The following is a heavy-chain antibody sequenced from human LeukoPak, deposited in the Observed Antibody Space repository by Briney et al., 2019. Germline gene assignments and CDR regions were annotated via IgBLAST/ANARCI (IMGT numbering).Heavy chain of an antibody. CDR2: ISTHNGNT. CDR3: ARGASYVILTGYSYFDY. CDR1: GYTFTSYG. D-gene: IGHD3-9*01. Sequence: GASVKVSCKASGYTFTSYGISWVRQAPGQGLEWMGWISTHNGNTNYAQKFQGRVTMTTDTSTSTAHMELRSLRSDDTAVYYCARGASYVILTGYSYFDYRGQGTLVTVSS. J-gene: IGHJ4*02. V-gene: IGHV1-18*01.